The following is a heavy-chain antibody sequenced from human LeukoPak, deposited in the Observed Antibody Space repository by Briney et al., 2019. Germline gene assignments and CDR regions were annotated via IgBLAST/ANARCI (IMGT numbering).Heavy chain of an antibody. V-gene: IGHV3-7*01. CDR2: IKKDGSEK. D-gene: IGHD3-22*01. CDR3: AKPYYDSSGYYHG. Sequence: GGSLRLSCAASGFTFNSYWMSWVRQAPGKGLEWVANIKKDGSEKNYVDSVKGRFTISRDNAKNSLYLQMNSLRAEDTAVYYCAKPYYDSSGYYHGWGQGTLVTVSS. J-gene: IGHJ4*02. CDR1: GFTFNSYW.